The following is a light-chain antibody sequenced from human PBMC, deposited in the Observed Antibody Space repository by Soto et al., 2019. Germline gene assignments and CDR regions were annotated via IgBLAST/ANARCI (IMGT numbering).Light chain of an antibody. CDR1: DSSIGAGYD. Sequence: QSVLTQPPSVSGAPGQRVTISCTGSDSSIGAGYDVHWYQQLPGTPPKVLIYGNSNRPSGVPDRFSASKSGTSASLAITGLQAEDEADYYCQSYDNSLSGSYVFGTGTKGTVL. CDR3: QSYDNSLSGSYV. J-gene: IGLJ1*01. V-gene: IGLV1-40*01. CDR2: GNS.